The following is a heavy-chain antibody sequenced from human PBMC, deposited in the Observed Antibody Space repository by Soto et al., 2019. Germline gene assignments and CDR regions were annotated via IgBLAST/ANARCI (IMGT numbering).Heavy chain of an antibody. J-gene: IGHJ6*03. CDR1: GDSVSSNSAA. D-gene: IGHD1-26*01. CDR2: TYYRSKWYN. CDR3: ARRRKGLVPYYYYYYMDV. V-gene: IGHV6-1*01. Sequence: PSQTLSLTGAISGDSVSSNSAAWNWIRQSPSRGLEWLGRTYYRSKWYNDYAVSVKSRITINPDTSKNQFSLQLNSVTAADTAVYYCARRRKGLVPYYYYYYMDVWGKGTTVTVSS.